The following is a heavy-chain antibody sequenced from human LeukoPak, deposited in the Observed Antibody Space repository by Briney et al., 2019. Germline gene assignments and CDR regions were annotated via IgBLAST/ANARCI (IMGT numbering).Heavy chain of an antibody. CDR2: MSYSGRT. D-gene: IGHD3-10*01. CDR1: GGSVSSYY. J-gene: IGHJ5*02. V-gene: IGHV4-59*02. CDR3: ARVLRGVNWFDP. Sequence: PSETLSLTCTVSGGSVSSYYWSWIRQTPEKGLEWIGYMSYSGRTDYGPSLKSRVTMSVDTSKNQFSLKMSYVTAADTGVYYCARVLRGVNWFDPWGQGALVTVSS.